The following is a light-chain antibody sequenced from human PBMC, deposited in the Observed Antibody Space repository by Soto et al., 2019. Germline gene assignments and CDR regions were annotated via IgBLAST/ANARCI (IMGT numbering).Light chain of an antibody. CDR3: AAWDDSLSGWV. J-gene: IGLJ3*02. V-gene: IGLV1-47*01. CDR1: SSNIGSNY. Sequence: QLVLTQPPSASGTPGQRVTISCSGSSSNIGSNYVYWYQQLPGTAPKLLIYRNNQRPSRVPDRFSGSKSGTSASLAISGLRSEDEADYYCAAWDDSLSGWVFGGGTKVTVL. CDR2: RNN.